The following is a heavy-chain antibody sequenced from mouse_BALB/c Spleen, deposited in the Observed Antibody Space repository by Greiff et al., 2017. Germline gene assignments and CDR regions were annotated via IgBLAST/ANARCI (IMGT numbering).Heavy chain of an antibody. CDR3: ARAITTVVAPYAMDY. V-gene: IGHV3-2*02. CDR2: ISYSGST. CDR1: GYSITSDYA. D-gene: IGHD1-1*01. J-gene: IGHJ4*01. Sequence: EVMLVESGPGLVKPSQSLSLTCTVTGYSITSDYAWNWIRQFPGNKLEWMGYISYSGSTSYKPSLKSRISITRDTSKNQFFLQLNSVTTEDTATYYCARAITTVVAPYAMDYWGQGTSVTVSS.